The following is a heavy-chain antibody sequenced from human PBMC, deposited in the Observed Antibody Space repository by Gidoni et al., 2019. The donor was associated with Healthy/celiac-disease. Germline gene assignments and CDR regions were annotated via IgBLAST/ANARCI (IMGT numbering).Heavy chain of an antibody. J-gene: IGHJ5*02. CDR3: ARDHPPTYSRRTGGWFDP. D-gene: IGHD6-13*01. Sequence: QVQLVQSGAEVKKPGASVKVSCKASGYTFTSYGISWVRQAPGQGLEWMGWISAYNGNTNYAQKLQGRVTMTTDTSTSTAYMELRSLRSDDTAVYYCARDHPPTYSRRTGGWFDPWGQGTLVTVSS. CDR1: GYTFTSYG. V-gene: IGHV1-18*01. CDR2: ISAYNGNT.